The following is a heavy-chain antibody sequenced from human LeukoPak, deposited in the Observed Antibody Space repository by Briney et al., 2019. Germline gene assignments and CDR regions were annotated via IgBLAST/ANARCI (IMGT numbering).Heavy chain of an antibody. CDR3: ARGRYCSSTSCYHFDY. D-gene: IGHD2-2*01. Sequence: ASVKVSCKAPGYTFTSYGISWVRQAPGQGLEWMGWISAYNGNTNYAQKLQGRVTMTTDTSTSTAYMELRSLRSDDTAVYYCARGRYCSSTSCYHFDYWGQGTLVTVSS. J-gene: IGHJ4*02. CDR1: GYTFTSYG. CDR2: ISAYNGNT. V-gene: IGHV1-18*01.